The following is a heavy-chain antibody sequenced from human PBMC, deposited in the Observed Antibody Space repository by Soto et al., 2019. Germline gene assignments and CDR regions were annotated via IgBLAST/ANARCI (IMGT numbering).Heavy chain of an antibody. Sequence: EVQLLESGGGLVQPGGSLRLSCAASGFTFTNYAMSWVRQTPGKGLEWVSGISISGGNTFYADSVKGRFTISKENSKNTLYLHMNSLRAEDTAVYYCARNYRYFDYWGQGALVTVSS. CDR1: GFTFTNYA. V-gene: IGHV3-23*01. J-gene: IGHJ4*02. CDR2: ISISGGNT. D-gene: IGHD3-10*01. CDR3: ARNYRYFDY.